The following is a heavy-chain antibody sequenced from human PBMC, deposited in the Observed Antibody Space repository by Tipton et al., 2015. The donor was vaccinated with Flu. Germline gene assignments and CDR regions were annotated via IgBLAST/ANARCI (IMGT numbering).Heavy chain of an antibody. CDR1: GASISSRSFC. V-gene: IGHV4-61*02. D-gene: IGHD4-11*01. J-gene: IGHJ5*01. CDR2: IHVSENT. CDR3: ARRDYSNYVSDPKNWFDS. Sequence: TLSLTCSVSGASISSRSFCWSWIRQSAGKGLEWIGRIHVSENTDFNPSLKSRVAMSLDTSKNQFSLKLTSVTAADTAVYYCARRDYSNYVSDPKNWFDSWGQGTLVTVSS.